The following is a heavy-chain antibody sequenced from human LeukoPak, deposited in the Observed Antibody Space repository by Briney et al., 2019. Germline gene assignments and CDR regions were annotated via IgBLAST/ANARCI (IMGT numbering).Heavy chain of an antibody. Sequence: SETLSLTCNVSGGSISSGSYYWGWIRQPPGKGLEWIGSINYFGSIDYNPSLNSRVSISVDTSKKQFSLTLSSVTAADTALYYCARGLGEQWLVDAFDIWGQGTMVTVSS. CDR1: GGSISSGSYY. CDR2: INYFGSI. D-gene: IGHD6-19*01. CDR3: ARGLGEQWLVDAFDI. V-gene: IGHV4-39*07. J-gene: IGHJ3*02.